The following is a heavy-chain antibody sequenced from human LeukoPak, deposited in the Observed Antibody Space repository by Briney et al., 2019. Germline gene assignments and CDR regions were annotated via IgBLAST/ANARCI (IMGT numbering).Heavy chain of an antibody. J-gene: IGHJ4*02. Sequence: PGRSLRLSCAASGFTFRSYGMHWVRQAPGKGPEWVAVIWYDGSKKYYADSVKGRFTISRDNSKNTLYLQMNSLRAEDTAVYYCARGTFESSGYDLTVYYFDYWGQGTLVTVSS. CDR2: IWYDGSKK. CDR3: ARGTFESSGYDLTVYYFDY. CDR1: GFTFRSYG. V-gene: IGHV3-33*01. D-gene: IGHD5-12*01.